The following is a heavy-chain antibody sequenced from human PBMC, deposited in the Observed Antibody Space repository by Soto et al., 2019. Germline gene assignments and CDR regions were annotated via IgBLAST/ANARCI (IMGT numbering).Heavy chain of an antibody. CDR2: IYPGDSDT. Sequence: PGESLKISCKGSGYSFTSYWIGWVRQMPGKGLEWMGIIYPGDSDTRYSPSFQGQVTISADKSISTAYLQWSSLKASDTAMYYCASGSTPLPIALEYYGMDVWGQGTTVTVSS. CDR3: ASGSTPLPIALEYYGMDV. J-gene: IGHJ6*02. V-gene: IGHV5-51*01. D-gene: IGHD6-13*01. CDR1: GYSFTSYW.